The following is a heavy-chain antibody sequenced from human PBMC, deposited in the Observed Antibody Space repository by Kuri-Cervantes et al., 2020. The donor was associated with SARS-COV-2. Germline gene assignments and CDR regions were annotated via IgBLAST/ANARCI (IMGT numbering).Heavy chain of an antibody. CDR1: GFTFSSYA. CDR2: ISYDGSNK. Sequence: GGSLRLSCAASGFTFSSYAMHWVRQAPSKGLEWVAVISYDGSNKYYADSVKGRFTISRDNSKNTLYLQMNSLRAEDTAVYYCARDPDGYIPNDAFDIWGQGTMVTVSS. CDR3: ARDPDGYIPNDAFDI. J-gene: IGHJ3*02. D-gene: IGHD5-24*01. V-gene: IGHV3-30*04.